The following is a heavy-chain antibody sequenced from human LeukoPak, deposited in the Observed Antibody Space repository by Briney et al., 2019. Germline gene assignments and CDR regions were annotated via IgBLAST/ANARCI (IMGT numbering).Heavy chain of an antibody. CDR2: ISSTGTYI. CDR3: ARGAARYCSGGSCSNY. CDR1: GFAFYRYT. V-gene: IGHV3-21*01. Sequence: GGSLRLSCAASGFAFYRYTINWVRQAPGKGLEWVSSISSTGTYIYYADSVKGRFTISRDNAKNSLYLQMNSLRAEDTAVYYCARGAARYCSGGSCSNYWGQGTLVTVSS. D-gene: IGHD2-15*01. J-gene: IGHJ4*02.